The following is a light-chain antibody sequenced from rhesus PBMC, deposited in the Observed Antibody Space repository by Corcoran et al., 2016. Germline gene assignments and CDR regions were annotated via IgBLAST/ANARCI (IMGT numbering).Light chain of an antibody. CDR3: QQYNSWKFT. Sequence: EIVMTQSPATLSLSPGERATLSCRASQSVSSYVAWYQQKPAQAPRPLIYGASSRATGTPDRLSGSGCGTDFTLMISGLEPRDVRVYYCQQYNSWKFTFGPGTKLDIK. V-gene: IGKV3S9*01. CDR1: QSVSSY. J-gene: IGKJ3*01. CDR2: GAS.